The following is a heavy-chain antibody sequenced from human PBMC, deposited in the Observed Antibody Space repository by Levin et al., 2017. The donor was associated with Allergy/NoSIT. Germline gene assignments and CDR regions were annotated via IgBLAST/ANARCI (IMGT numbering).Heavy chain of an antibody. CDR1: GGSISNYY. CDR3: AGVGSGYDQDFDY. V-gene: IGHV4-59*01. CDR2: IYYTGSS. D-gene: IGHD5-12*01. Sequence: SETLSLTCTVSGGSISNYYWSWIRQPPGKGLEWIGYIYYTGSSDYNPSLKSRVTISVDTSKNQFSLRLSSVTAADTAVYYCAGVGSGYDQDFDYWGQGTLVAVSS. J-gene: IGHJ4*02.